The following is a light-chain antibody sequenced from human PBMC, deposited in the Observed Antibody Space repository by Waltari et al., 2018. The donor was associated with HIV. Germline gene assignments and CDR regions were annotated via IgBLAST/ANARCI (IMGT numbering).Light chain of an antibody. CDR2: GKN. J-gene: IGLJ2*01. CDR3: NSRDSSDNHVV. V-gene: IGLV3-19*01. CDR1: SLRRYY. Sequence: SSELTQDPTVSVALGQTVRITCQGDSLRRYYASWYQQKPGLAPVLVICGKNNRPSGIPDRFSGSSSGDTASLTITGAQAEDEADYYCNSRDSSDNHVVFGGGTRLTVL.